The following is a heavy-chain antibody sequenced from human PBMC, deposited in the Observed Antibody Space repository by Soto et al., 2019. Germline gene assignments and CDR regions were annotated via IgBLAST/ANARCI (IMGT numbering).Heavy chain of an antibody. CDR1: GFTFSSYA. D-gene: IGHD3-22*01. V-gene: IGHV3-30*04. CDR3: ARSGLYYYDSSGYYNY. Sequence: GGSLRLSCAASGFTFSSYAMHWVRQAPGKGLEWVAVISYDGGNKYYADSVKGRFTISRDNSKNTLYLQMNSLRAEDTAVYYCARSGLYYYDSSGYYNYWGQGTLVTVSS. CDR2: ISYDGGNK. J-gene: IGHJ4*02.